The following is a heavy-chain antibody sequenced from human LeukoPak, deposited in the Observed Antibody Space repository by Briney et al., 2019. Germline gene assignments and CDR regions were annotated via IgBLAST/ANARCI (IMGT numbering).Heavy chain of an antibody. Sequence: PGGSLGLSCAASGFTFSSYAMSWVRQAPGKGLEWVSAISGSGGSTYYADSVKGRFTISRDNSKNTLYLQMNSLRAEDTAVYYCAKDRRFGELLSLFDYWGQGTLVTVSS. CDR3: AKDRRFGELLSLFDY. J-gene: IGHJ4*02. CDR1: GFTFSSYA. V-gene: IGHV3-23*01. D-gene: IGHD3-10*01. CDR2: ISGSGGST.